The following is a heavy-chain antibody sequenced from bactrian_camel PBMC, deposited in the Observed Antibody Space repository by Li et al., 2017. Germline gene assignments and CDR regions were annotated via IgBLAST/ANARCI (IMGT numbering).Heavy chain of an antibody. CDR1: IASDAFYSSYC. J-gene: IGHJ6*01. V-gene: IGHV3S53*01. CDR2: ISGGRT. D-gene: IGHD3*01. CDR3: AADRLCNGIFGY. Sequence: VQLVESGGGSVQAGGSLRLSCVASIASDAFYSSYCMAWFRQAPGKEREGVAHISGGRTDYADSVKGRFTASKNNAEMTLYLQLNNMKPEDTAKYYCAADRLCNGIFGYWGQGTQVTVS.